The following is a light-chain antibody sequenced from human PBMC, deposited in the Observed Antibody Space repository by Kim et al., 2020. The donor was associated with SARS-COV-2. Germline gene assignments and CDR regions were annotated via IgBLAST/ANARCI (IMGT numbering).Light chain of an antibody. J-gene: IGLJ2*01. V-gene: IGLV1-44*01. CDR3: AAWDDSLNGSVV. CDR2: STN. Sequence: QPVLTQPPSASGTPGQRVTISCSGSSSNIGSNTVNWYQQLPGTAPKLLIYSTNQRPSGVPDRFSGSKSGTSASLAISGLQSEDEADYYCAAWDDSLNGSVVFGGGTQLTVL. CDR1: SSNIGSNT.